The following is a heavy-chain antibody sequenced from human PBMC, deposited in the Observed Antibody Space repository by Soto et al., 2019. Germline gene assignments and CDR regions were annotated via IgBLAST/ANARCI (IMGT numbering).Heavy chain of an antibody. CDR3: ARDSDTIFGVVTAAPVAFDI. D-gene: IGHD3-3*01. V-gene: IGHV1-46*03. Sequence: GASVKLSCKASGDTFTSYYMHWVRQAPGQGLEWMGIINPSGGSTSYAQKFQGRVTMTRDTSTSTVYMELSSLRSEDTAVYYCARDSDTIFGVVTAAPVAFDIWGQGTMVTVSS. CDR1: GDTFTSYY. CDR2: INPSGGST. J-gene: IGHJ3*02.